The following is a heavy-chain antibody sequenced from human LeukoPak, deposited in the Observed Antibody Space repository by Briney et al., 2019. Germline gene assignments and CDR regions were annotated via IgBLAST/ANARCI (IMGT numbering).Heavy chain of an antibody. J-gene: IGHJ4*02. V-gene: IGHV4-4*07. D-gene: IGHD6-13*01. CDR3: AREYSSSWYIDY. Sequence: ASETLSLTCTVSGGSISSYYWSWIRQPAGKGLEWIGRIYTSGSTNYNPSLKSRVTMSVDTSKNQFSLRLSSVTAADTAVYYCAREYSSSWYIDYWGQGTLVTVSS. CDR2: IYTSGST. CDR1: GGSISSYY.